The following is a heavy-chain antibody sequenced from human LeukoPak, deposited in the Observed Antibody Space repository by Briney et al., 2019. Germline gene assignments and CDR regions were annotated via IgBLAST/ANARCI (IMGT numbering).Heavy chain of an antibody. CDR1: AFTLS. V-gene: IGHV3-30*02. D-gene: IGHD7-27*01. CDR3: AKDGNWASVS. Sequence: GGSLRLSCVGYAFTLSVHWVRQVPGKGLEWLTFIRHDGTDQHYADSVRGRFTISRDNSKNTVYLQMNSLRPEETALYYCAKDGNWASVSWGQGTLVTVSS. J-gene: IGHJ5*02. CDR2: IRHDGTDQ.